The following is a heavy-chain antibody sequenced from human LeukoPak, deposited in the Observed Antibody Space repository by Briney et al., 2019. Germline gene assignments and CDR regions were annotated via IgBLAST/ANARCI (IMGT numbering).Heavy chain of an antibody. CDR2: IYHSGST. CDR1: GGSISSSNW. V-gene: IGHV4-4*02. Sequence: SETLSLTCAVSGGSISSSNWWSWVRQPPGKGLEWIGEIYHSGSTNYNPSLKSRVTISVDTSKNQFSLKLSSVTAADTAVYYCARLRYSGYDAIDYWGQGTLVTVSS. J-gene: IGHJ4*02. D-gene: IGHD5-12*01. CDR3: ARLRYSGYDAIDY.